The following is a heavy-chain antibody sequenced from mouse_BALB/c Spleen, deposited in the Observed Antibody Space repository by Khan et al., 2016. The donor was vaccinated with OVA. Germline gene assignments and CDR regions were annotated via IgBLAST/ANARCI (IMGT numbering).Heavy chain of an antibody. J-gene: IGHJ3*01. CDR3: TRDGYSPWFSY. CDR1: GFNIKDYY. V-gene: IGHV14-1*02. D-gene: IGHD2-3*01. Sequence: EVQLQQSGAELVRPGALVKLSCKASGFNIKDYYIHWVKQRPEQGLEWIGGIDPENGNTIYDPKFQGKASITADTSSNTAYLQRSSLTSDGTAGDYCTRDGYSPWFSYWGQGTLVTVSA. CDR2: IDPENGNT.